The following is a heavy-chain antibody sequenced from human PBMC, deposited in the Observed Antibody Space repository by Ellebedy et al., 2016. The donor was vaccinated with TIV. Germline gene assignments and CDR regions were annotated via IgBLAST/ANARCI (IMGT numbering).Heavy chain of an antibody. Sequence: ASVKVSCKASGGTFSSYAISWVRQAPGQGLEWMGGIIPIFGTANYAQKFQGRVTITADESTSTAYMELSSLRSDDTAVYYCARDVRYYGSGSIYGMDVWGQGTTVTVSS. CDR2: IIPIFGTA. CDR1: GGTFSSYA. CDR3: ARDVRYYGSGSIYGMDV. J-gene: IGHJ6*02. V-gene: IGHV1-69*13. D-gene: IGHD3-10*01.